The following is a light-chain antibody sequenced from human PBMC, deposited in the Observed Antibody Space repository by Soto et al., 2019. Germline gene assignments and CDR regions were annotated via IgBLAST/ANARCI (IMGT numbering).Light chain of an antibody. CDR3: QQRSNWWT. CDR1: QSVSSY. CDR2: AAS. J-gene: IGKJ1*01. Sequence: EIVLTQSPATLSLSPGERATLSCRARQSVSSYLAWYQQKPGQAPRLLIYAASNRATGIPARFSGSGSGTDFTLTISSLEPEDFAVYYCQQRSNWWTFGQGTKVDIK. V-gene: IGKV3-11*01.